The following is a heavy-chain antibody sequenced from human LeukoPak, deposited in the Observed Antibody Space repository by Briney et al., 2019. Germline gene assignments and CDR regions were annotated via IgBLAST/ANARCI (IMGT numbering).Heavy chain of an antibody. CDR2: INHSGST. CDR3: AGVLRVEMVVNY. Sequence: ASETLSLTCAVYGGSFRGYYWSWIRQPPGKGLEWIGEINHSGSTNYNPSLKSRITMSVDTSKNQFSLRLSSVTAADTAIYWCAGVLRVEMVVNYWGQGTLVTVSS. D-gene: IGHD3-22*01. V-gene: IGHV4-34*10. CDR1: GGSFRGYY. J-gene: IGHJ4*02.